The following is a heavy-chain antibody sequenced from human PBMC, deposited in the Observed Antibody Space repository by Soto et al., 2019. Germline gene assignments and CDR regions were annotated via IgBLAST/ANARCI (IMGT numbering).Heavy chain of an antibody. CDR3: ATQIIQLWLPDY. D-gene: IGHD5-18*01. V-gene: IGHV3-30*03. Sequence: RRLSCAASGFTFSSYGMLWVRQAPGKGLEWVAVISYDGSNKYYADSVKGRFTISRDNSKNTLYLQMNSLRAEDTAVYYCATQIIQLWLPDYWGQGTLVTVSS. J-gene: IGHJ4*02. CDR2: ISYDGSNK. CDR1: GFTFSSYG.